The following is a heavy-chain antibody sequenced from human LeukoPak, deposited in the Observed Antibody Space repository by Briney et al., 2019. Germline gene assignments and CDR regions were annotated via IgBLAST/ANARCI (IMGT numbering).Heavy chain of an antibody. CDR1: GFTFDDYA. J-gene: IGHJ4*02. CDR3: AKGISGSFYYPFDY. Sequence: GRSLRLSCAASGFTFDDYAVHWVRQAPGKGLEWVSGITWNSGGIGYADSVKGRFTISRDNAKNSLYLQMNSLREEDTALYYCAKGISGSFYYPFDYWGQGTQVTVSS. CDR2: ITWNSGGI. V-gene: IGHV3-9*01. D-gene: IGHD1-26*01.